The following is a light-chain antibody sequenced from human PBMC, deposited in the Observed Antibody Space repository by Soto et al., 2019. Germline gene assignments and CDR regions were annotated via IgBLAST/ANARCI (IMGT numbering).Light chain of an antibody. Sequence: QSALTQPASVSGSPGQSITISCTGTSSDVGGYDFVSWYQLHPGKAPKLIIYEVTYRPSGVSDRFSGSRSGNTASLTISGLQAEDEADYYCSSYATDSRLFGGGTQLTVL. CDR3: SSYATDSRL. CDR2: EVT. CDR1: SSDVGGYDF. V-gene: IGLV2-14*01. J-gene: IGLJ2*01.